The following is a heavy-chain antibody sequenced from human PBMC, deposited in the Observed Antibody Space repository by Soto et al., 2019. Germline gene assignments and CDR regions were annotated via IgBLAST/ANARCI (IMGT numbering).Heavy chain of an antibody. Sequence: SETLSLTCSVFGAALNSGNYYWSWIRQVPGKGLEWIGHIYVTGAVDYNPSLRDRITISQDTSERQFSLSLRLVTAADTAVYYCARLRIATNNYKWFDPWGQGTLVTVSS. CDR3: ARLRIATNNYKWFDP. D-gene: IGHD2-21*01. V-gene: IGHV4-31*03. CDR2: IYVTGAV. CDR1: GAALNSGNYY. J-gene: IGHJ5*02.